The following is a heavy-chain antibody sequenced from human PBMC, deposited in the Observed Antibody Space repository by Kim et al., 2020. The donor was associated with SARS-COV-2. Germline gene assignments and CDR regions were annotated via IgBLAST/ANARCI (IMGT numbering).Heavy chain of an antibody. CDR3: ARGRSDYYGSGSYSNWFDP. Sequence: SETLSLTCTVSGGSISSYYWSWIRQPPGKGLEWIGYIYYSGSTNYNPSLKSRVTISVDTSKNQFSLKLSSVTAADTAVYYCARGRSDYYGSGSYSNWFDPWGQGTLVTVSS. CDR2: IYYSGST. D-gene: IGHD3-10*01. V-gene: IGHV4-59*13. CDR1: GGSISSYY. J-gene: IGHJ5*02.